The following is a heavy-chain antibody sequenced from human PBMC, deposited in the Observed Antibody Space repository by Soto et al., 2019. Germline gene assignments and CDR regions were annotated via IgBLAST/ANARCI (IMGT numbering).Heavy chain of an antibody. D-gene: IGHD3-10*01. J-gene: IGHJ2*01. Sequence: SVKVSCKASGGTFSSYAISWVRQAPGQGLEWMGGIIPIFGTANYAQKFQGRVTITADESTSTAYMELSSLRSEDTAVYYCARQALSGETNWYFDLWGRGTMVTVYS. CDR3: ARQALSGETNWYFDL. CDR2: IIPIFGTA. CDR1: GGTFSSYA. V-gene: IGHV1-69*13.